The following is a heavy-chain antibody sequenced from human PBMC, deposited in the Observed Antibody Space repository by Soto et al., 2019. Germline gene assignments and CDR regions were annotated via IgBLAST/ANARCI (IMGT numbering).Heavy chain of an antibody. D-gene: IGHD2-8*01. CDR1: GFTFRKYA. CDR2: ISDSDDDT. J-gene: IGHJ4*02. V-gene: IGHV3-23*01. CDR3: AKDGGVSARYFDT. Sequence: EVQLLESGGGLGQPGGSLRLYCTASGFTFRKYAMSWVRQAPGKGLEWISGISDSDDDTYYADSVRGRFTISRDNSKNTLYLQMNSLRGDDTAVYYCAKDGGVSARYFDTWGQGTLVTVSS.